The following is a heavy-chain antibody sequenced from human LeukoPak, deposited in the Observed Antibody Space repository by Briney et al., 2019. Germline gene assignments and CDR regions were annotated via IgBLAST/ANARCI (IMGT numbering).Heavy chain of an antibody. D-gene: IGHD6-19*01. Sequence: ASVKVSCEASGYTFTNCGITWVRQAPGQGLEWMGWISADNGDTHYAQRFQGRVTLTTETSTSTAYMELRSLRSDDTAVYYCAREVWNSRDTSGPLDPWGQGTLVFVSA. V-gene: IGHV1-18*01. CDR2: ISADNGDT. J-gene: IGHJ5*02. CDR1: GYTFTNCG. CDR3: AREVWNSRDTSGPLDP.